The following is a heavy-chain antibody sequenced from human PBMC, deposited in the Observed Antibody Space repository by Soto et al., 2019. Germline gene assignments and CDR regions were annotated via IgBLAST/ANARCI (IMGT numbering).Heavy chain of an antibody. CDR2: ISGSSGNST. CDR3: AKHPCWGRYYYNGMGV. D-gene: IGHD7-27*01. J-gene: IGHJ6*02. Sequence: EVQLLESGGGLVQPGGSLRLSCAASGFTFSDYAMNWVRQAPGKGLEWVSFISGSSGNSTYYADSVKGRFTVSRDNSKSTLYLQRDSLRAENTAVYYCAKHPCWGRYYYNGMGVWGQGTT. V-gene: IGHV3-23*01. CDR1: GFTFSDYA.